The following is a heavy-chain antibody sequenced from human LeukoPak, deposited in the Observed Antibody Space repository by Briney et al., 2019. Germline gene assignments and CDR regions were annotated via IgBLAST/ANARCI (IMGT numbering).Heavy chain of an antibody. J-gene: IGHJ3*02. CDR3: AKVEDSSGYYSSAFDI. Sequence: PGGSLRLSCAASGFTFSSYAMSWVRQAPGKGLEWVSAISGSGGSTYYADSVKGRFTISRDNSKNTLYLQMNSLRAEDTAVYYCAKVEDSSGYYSSAFDIWGQGTMVTVSS. CDR1: GFTFSSYA. V-gene: IGHV3-23*01. CDR2: ISGSGGST. D-gene: IGHD3-22*01.